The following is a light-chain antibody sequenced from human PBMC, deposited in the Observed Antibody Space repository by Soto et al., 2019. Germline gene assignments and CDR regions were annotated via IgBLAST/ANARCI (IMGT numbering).Light chain of an antibody. CDR3: QQANSFPLT. J-gene: IGKJ4*01. Sequence: DIQMTQSPSSVSASVGARVTITCRASQDISSWLAWYQQKPGKAPKLLIYAASSLHSGVPARFSGSDSGTDFTLTISSVQPEDSATCYCQQANSFPLTFGGGTKVEI. CDR2: AAS. V-gene: IGKV1-12*01. CDR1: QDISSW.